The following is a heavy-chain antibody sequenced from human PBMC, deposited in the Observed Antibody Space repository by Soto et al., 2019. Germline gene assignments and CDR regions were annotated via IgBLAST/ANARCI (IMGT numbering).Heavy chain of an antibody. D-gene: IGHD3-3*01. CDR3: ARCQRITIFGVVIVHYYGMDV. CDR2: ISSSSSYI. V-gene: IGHV3-21*01. Sequence: EVQLVESGGGLVKPGGSLRLSCAASGFTFSSYSMNWVRQAPGKGLEWVSSISSSSSYIYYADSVKGRFTISRDNAKNSLYLQMNSLRAEDTAVYYCARCQRITIFGVVIVHYYGMDVWGQGPTVTVSS. J-gene: IGHJ6*02. CDR1: GFTFSSYS.